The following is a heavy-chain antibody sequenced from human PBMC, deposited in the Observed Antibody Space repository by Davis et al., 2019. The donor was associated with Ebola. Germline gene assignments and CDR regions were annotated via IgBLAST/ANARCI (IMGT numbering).Heavy chain of an antibody. D-gene: IGHD6-19*01. CDR2: INPGGGIT. V-gene: IGHV1-46*01. J-gene: IGHJ3*02. Sequence: ASVKVSCKASGYTFITYYIHWVRQAPGQGLEWMGIINPGGGITTYAQKFQGRVTMTRDTSTSIVYMELSSLRSEDTAVYYCARPVAGTRDAFDIWGRGTMVTVSS. CDR1: GYTFITYY. CDR3: ARPVAGTRDAFDI.